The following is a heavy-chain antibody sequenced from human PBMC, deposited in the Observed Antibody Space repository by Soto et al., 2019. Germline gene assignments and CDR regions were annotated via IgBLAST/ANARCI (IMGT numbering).Heavy chain of an antibody. V-gene: IGHV4-31*02. Sequence: QVQVQESGPGLVKPSETLSLTCSVSGVSVSRGHNYWGWIRQYPGKGLEWIGYIYTSGTTFYNPSLKTRAAMSIDTSKTQFPLKLNSVTAADTAVYFCAREVVAITNFIDSGGQGTLVTVSS. CDR3: AREVVAITNFIDS. J-gene: IGHJ4*02. D-gene: IGHD2-15*01. CDR2: IYTSGTT. CDR1: GVSVSRGHNY.